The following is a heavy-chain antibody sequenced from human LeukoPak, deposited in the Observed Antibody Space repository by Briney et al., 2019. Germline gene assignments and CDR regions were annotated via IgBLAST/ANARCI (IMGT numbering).Heavy chain of an antibody. V-gene: IGHV1-24*01. D-gene: IGHD3-10*01. CDR3: ATMIRGVIVPYFEY. Sequence: ASVKVSCKVSAYSLNELSMHWVRQAPGKGLEWRGGFDREDGEIIYAANFQDRVTMTEDTSTDTAHMELSNLRSEDTAVYYCATMIRGVIVPYFEYWGQGTLVTVSS. CDR2: FDREDGEI. J-gene: IGHJ4*02. CDR1: AYSLNELS.